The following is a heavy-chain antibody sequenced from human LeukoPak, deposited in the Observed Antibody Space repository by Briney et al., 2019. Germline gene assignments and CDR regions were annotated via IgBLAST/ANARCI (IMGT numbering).Heavy chain of an antibody. CDR1: GLTFSSSA. Sequence: GGSLRLSCAPSGLTFSSSAMSWVPQAPGKGLAWVSPISGSGGGTYYEDSVKGRFTISRDNSNNTLYLQMNSLRAEDTAVFYCAKLFYSAGMYHFDYWGQGTLVTVSS. CDR3: AKLFYSAGMYHFDY. V-gene: IGHV3-23*01. J-gene: IGHJ4*02. CDR2: ISGSGGGT. D-gene: IGHD3-10*01.